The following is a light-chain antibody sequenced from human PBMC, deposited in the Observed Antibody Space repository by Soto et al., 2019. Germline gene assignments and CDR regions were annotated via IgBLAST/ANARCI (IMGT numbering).Light chain of an antibody. Sequence: DVQMTQSPSTLSASVGDRVTITCRASQNIDNWLAWYQQKLGKAPKLLIYKASSLETGVPSRFSGSGSGTQFTLTISGLQPDDFATYYCQQYESFSATFGPGTKV. CDR1: QNIDNW. CDR3: QQYESFSAT. V-gene: IGKV1-5*03. J-gene: IGKJ1*01. CDR2: KAS.